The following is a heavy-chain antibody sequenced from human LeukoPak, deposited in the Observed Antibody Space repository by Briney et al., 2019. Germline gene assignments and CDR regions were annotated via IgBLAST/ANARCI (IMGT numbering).Heavy chain of an antibody. CDR3: ARVLGSGYASFDY. D-gene: IGHD3-22*01. V-gene: IGHV1-69*13. CDR2: IIPIFGTA. CDR1: GYTFTGYY. Sequence: ASVKVSCKASGYTFTGYYLHWVRQAPGQGLEWMGGIIPIFGTANYAQKFQGRVTITADESTSTAYMELSSLRSEDTAVYYCARVLGSGYASFDYWGQGTLVTVSS. J-gene: IGHJ4*02.